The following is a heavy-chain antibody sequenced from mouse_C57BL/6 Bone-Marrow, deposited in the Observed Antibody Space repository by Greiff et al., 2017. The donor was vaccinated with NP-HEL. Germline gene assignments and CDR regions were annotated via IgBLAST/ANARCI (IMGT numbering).Heavy chain of an antibody. V-gene: IGHV1-82*01. CDR3: VYYGSSSLPMDY. CDR2: IYPGDGDT. J-gene: IGHJ4*01. CDR1: GYAFSSSW. Sequence: QVQLQQSGPELVKPGASVKISCKASGYAFSSSWMNWVKQRPGKGLEWIGRIYPGDGDTNYNGKFKGKATLTADKSSSTAYMQLSSLTSEDSAVYFCVYYGSSSLPMDYWGQGTSVTVSS. D-gene: IGHD1-1*01.